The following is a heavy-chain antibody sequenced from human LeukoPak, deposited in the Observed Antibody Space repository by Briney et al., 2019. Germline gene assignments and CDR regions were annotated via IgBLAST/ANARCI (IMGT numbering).Heavy chain of an antibody. D-gene: IGHD1-26*01. CDR1: AGSISNFY. V-gene: IGHV4-59*01. J-gene: IGHJ4*02. CDR3: ARETMGGSFGN. CDR2: IYYSGST. Sequence: SETLSLTCTVSAGSISNFYWSWIRQPPGKGLEWIGYIYYSGSTNYNPSLKSRVTISLDTSKNQFSLKLSSVTAADTAVYFCARETMGGSFGNWGQGTLVTVSS.